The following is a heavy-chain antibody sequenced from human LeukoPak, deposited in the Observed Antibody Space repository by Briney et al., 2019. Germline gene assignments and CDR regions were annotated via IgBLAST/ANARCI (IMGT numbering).Heavy chain of an antibody. V-gene: IGHV4-59*01. CDR3: ARSYYDSSGTPDY. CDR1: GGSISSFY. J-gene: IGHJ4*02. CDR2: IYYSGST. D-gene: IGHD3-22*01. Sequence: SETLSLTCTVSGGSISSFYWSWIRQPPGKGLEWIGYIYYSGSTNYNPSLKSQVTISVDTSKNQFSLKLSSVTAADTAVYYCARSYYDSSGTPDYWGQGTLVTVSS.